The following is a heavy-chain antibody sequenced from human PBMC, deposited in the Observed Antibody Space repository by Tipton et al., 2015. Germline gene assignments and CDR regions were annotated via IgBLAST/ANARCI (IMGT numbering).Heavy chain of an antibody. J-gene: IGHJ6*02. CDR1: GFTFSSYV. CDR3: ARRMPVGSSLDY. CDR2: IFSDESQK. D-gene: IGHD1-26*01. Sequence: SLRLSCAASGFTFSSYVMAWVRQAPGKGLEWVAGIFSDESQKFYADSVRGRFTISRDNSKNMLYLEMDSLRAEDTALYYCARRMPVGSSLDYWGQGTTVTVSS. V-gene: IGHV3-33*08.